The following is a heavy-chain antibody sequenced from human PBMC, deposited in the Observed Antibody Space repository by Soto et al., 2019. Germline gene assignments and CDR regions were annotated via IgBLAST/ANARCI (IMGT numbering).Heavy chain of an antibody. CDR2: ISAYNDNT. J-gene: IGHJ6*02. D-gene: IGHD1-1*01. CDR3: VRENWNYDYYYGMDV. CDR1: CYAFTSYG. Sequence: GASVKVSFKASCYAFTSYGISWVRQSPGQGLEWMGWISAYNDNTNYAQKLQDRVTMTTDTSTSTAYMELRSLRSDDTAVYYCVRENWNYDYYYGMDVWGQGTTVTVSS. V-gene: IGHV1-18*04.